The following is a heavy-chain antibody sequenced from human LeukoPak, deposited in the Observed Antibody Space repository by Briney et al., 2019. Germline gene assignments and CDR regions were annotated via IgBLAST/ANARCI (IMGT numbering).Heavy chain of an antibody. CDR2: ISGSGGTT. J-gene: IGHJ4*01. CDR1: GFTFSSYA. Sequence: GGSLRLSCAASGFTFSSYAMTCVRQAPGKGLEWVSAISGSGGTTYNADSVKGRFTISRDNSKNTLYLQMNSLRAEDTAVYYCAKASHLTGYYLPIDYWGHGTLVTVSS. CDR3: AKASHLTGYYLPIDY. D-gene: IGHD3-9*01. V-gene: IGHV3-23*01.